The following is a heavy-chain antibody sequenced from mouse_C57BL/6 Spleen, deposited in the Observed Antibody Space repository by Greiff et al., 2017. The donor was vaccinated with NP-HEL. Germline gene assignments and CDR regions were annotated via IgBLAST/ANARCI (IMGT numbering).Heavy chain of an antibody. V-gene: IGHV1-52*01. Sequence: QVQLQQPGAELVRPGSSVKLSCKASGYTFTSYWMHWVKQRPIQGLEWIGNIDPSDSETHYNQKFKGQATLTVDKSSSTAYMQLSSLTSEDSAVYYCARSNYYGSTPYYFDDWGQGTTLTVAS. CDR3: ARSNYYGSTPYYFDD. CDR1: GYTFTSYW. D-gene: IGHD1-1*01. CDR2: IDPSDSET. J-gene: IGHJ2*01.